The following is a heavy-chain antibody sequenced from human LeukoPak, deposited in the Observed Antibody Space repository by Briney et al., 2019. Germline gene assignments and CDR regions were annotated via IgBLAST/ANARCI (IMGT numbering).Heavy chain of an antibody. CDR3: ARERSSSVFDY. V-gene: IGHV4-59*01. CDR2: IYHSGST. Sequence: SETLSLTCTVSDGSISSYYWSWIRQPPGKGLEWIGYIYHSGSTNYNPSLKSRVTMSEDTSKSQFSLNLNSVTAADTAVYYCARERSSSVFDYWGQGTLVTVSS. J-gene: IGHJ4*02. CDR1: DGSISSYY. D-gene: IGHD6-6*01.